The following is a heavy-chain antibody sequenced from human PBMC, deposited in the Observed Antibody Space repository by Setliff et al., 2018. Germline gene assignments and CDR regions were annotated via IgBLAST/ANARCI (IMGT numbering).Heavy chain of an antibody. D-gene: IGHD1-26*01. CDR2: IYYRGDT. J-gene: IGHJ4*02. V-gene: IGHV4-39*01. CDR1: GASLSSGTYY. Sequence: PSETLSLTCTVSGASLSSGTYYWGWIRQPPGKGLEWIGRIYYRGDTYYNASLKGRLTISVYTAQNQFSLRLTSVTAADTAVYYCARHPDGRIVPFDYWGQGSLVTVSS. CDR3: ARHPDGRIVPFDY.